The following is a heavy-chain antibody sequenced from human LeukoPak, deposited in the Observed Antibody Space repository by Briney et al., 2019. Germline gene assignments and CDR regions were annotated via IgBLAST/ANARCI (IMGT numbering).Heavy chain of an antibody. D-gene: IGHD2-2*01. CDR1: GYTFTGYY. J-gene: IGHJ5*02. V-gene: IGHV1-2*04. CDR2: INPNSGGT. CDR3: ARGRRVVVPAIKGYWFDP. Sequence: ASVKVSCKASGYTFTGYYMHWVRQAPGQGLEWMGWINPNSGGTNYAQKFQGWVTMTRDTSISTAYMELSRLRSDDTAVYYCARGRRVVVPAIKGYWFDPWGQGTLVTVSS.